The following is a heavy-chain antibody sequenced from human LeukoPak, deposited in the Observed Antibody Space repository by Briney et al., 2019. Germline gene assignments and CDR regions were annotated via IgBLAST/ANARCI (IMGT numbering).Heavy chain of an antibody. CDR3: ARGRFLYSSSWYEYYFDY. Sequence: ASVKVSCKASGYTFTSYDINWVRQATGQGLEWMGWMNPNSGNTGYAQKFQGRATMTRNTSISTAYMELSSLRSEDTAVYYCARGRFLYSSSWYEYYFDYWGQGTLVTVSS. CDR1: GYTFTSYD. D-gene: IGHD6-13*01. CDR2: MNPNSGNT. J-gene: IGHJ4*02. V-gene: IGHV1-8*01.